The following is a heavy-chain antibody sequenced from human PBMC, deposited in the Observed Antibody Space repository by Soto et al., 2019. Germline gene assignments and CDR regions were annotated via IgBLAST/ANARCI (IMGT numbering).Heavy chain of an antibody. J-gene: IGHJ6*02. Sequence: GGSLRLSCAASGFTFSSYAMHWVRQAPGKGLEWVAVISYDGSNKYYADSVKGRFTISRDNSKNTLYLQMNSLRAEDTAVYYCARDQCSGGSCYAYYYYTTVWTSGAKGPRSPSP. CDR2: ISYDGSNK. CDR1: GFTFSSYA. D-gene: IGHD2-15*01. CDR3: ARDQCSGGSCYAYYYYTTVWTS. V-gene: IGHV3-30-3*01.